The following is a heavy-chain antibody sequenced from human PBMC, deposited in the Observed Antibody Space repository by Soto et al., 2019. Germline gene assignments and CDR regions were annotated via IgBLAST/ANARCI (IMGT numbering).Heavy chain of an antibody. CDR3: AKDIYPRLGDSSSSSLDY. J-gene: IGHJ4*02. CDR2: ISWDGGST. Sequence: EVQLVESGGVVVQPGGSLRLSCAASGFTFDDYTMHWVRQAPGKGLEWVSLISWDGGSTYYADSVKGRFTISRDNSKNSLYLQMNSLRTEDTALYYCAKDIYPRLGDSSSSSLDYWCQGTLVTVSS. D-gene: IGHD6-6*01. CDR1: GFTFDDYT. V-gene: IGHV3-43*01.